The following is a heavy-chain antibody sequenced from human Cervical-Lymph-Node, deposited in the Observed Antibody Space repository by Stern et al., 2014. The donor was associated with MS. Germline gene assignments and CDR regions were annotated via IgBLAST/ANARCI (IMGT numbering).Heavy chain of an antibody. CDR2: ISYSGNT. D-gene: IGHD3-3*01. V-gene: IGHV4-31*03. CDR3: ARVTELLRFFYPDY. J-gene: IGHJ4*02. CDR1: GGSVSSGSRY. Sequence: QLQLQESGPGLVKPSQTLSLTCTVSGGSVSSGSRYWSWIRQHPGKGLEWIGYISYSGNTYYSPSLQSRLTISMDTSKNQFSLKLRSVTAADTAIYYCARVTELLRFFYPDYWGQGTLVTVSS.